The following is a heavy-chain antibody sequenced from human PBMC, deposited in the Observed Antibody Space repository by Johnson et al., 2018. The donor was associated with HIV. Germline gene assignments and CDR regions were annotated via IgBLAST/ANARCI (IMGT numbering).Heavy chain of an antibody. J-gene: IGHJ3*02. CDR1: GFTFDDYG. CDR3: ARDQYSTSDDDAFDI. V-gene: IGHV3-20*04. Sequence: VQLVESGGGVVRPGGSLRVSCAASGFTFDDYGMTWVRQAPGKGLEWVSRINWNGAITAYAASVKGRFTISRDNAKNSLYLQMNSLRAEDTALYYCARDQYSTSDDDAFDIWGQGTMVTVSS. D-gene: IGHD6-6*01. CDR2: INWNGAIT.